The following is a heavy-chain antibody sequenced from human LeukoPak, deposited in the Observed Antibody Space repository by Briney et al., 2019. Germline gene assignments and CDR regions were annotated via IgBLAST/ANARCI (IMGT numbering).Heavy chain of an antibody. CDR2: INPNSGGT. V-gene: IGHV1-2*02. CDR1: GYTFTVYY. CDR3: ASASKIAAAGADY. J-gene: IGHJ4*02. D-gene: IGHD6-13*01. Sequence: ASVTVSCKSSGYTFTVYYMHWVRQAPGQGLEWMGWINPNSGGTNYAQKFQGRVTMTRDTSISTAYMELSRLRSDDTAVYYCASASKIAAAGADYWGQGTLVTVSS.